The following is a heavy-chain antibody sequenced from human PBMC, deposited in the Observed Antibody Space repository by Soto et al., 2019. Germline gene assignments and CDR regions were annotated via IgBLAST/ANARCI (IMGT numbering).Heavy chain of an antibody. CDR3: AKARGSSTPAPGSY. J-gene: IGHJ1*01. V-gene: IGHV3-23*01. Sequence: GGSLRLSCAASGFTLSSHWMYWVRQAPGKGLEWVSVISQGGGDTYYADSVKGRFTISRDNSKNTLSLQMNSLRAEDTAVYYCAKARGSSTPAPGSYWGQGTLVTVSS. CDR2: ISQGGGDT. CDR1: GFTLSSHW. D-gene: IGHD2-2*01.